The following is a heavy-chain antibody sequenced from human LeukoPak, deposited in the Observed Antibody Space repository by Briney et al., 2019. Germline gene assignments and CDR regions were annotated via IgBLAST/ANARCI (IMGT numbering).Heavy chain of an antibody. D-gene: IGHD3-3*01. CDR2: ISNSGGST. J-gene: IGHJ5*02. V-gene: IGHV3-23*01. Sequence: PGGSLRLSCAASGSTFSTYDMDWVRQAAGKGLEWVSAISNSGGSTHYADSVKGRFTISRDNSKNTLYLQMNSLRAEDTAVYYCARECRHRFLEWLSGINWFDPWGQGTLITVSS. CDR3: ARECRHRFLEWLSGINWFDP. CDR1: GSTFSTYD.